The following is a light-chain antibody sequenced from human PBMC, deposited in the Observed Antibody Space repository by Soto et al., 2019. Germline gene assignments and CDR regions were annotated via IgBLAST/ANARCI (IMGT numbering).Light chain of an antibody. Sequence: EIVLTQSPGTLSLSPGERATLSCRASQSVSSSELAWYQQKPDQAPRLLVYGASSRATGIPDRFSGSGSGTDFTLTISRLETDAVAVYYCQPYGSSPPLPFGGGTKVEIK. CDR2: GAS. CDR3: QPYGSSPPLP. V-gene: IGKV3-20*01. CDR1: QSVSSSE. J-gene: IGKJ4*01.